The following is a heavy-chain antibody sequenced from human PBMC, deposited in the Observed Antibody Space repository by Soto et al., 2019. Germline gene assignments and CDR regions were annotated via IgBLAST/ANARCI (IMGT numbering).Heavy chain of an antibody. CDR3: AREEYSSGTGYLQY. D-gene: IGHD6-19*01. CDR2: IWYDGSNK. Sequence: QVRLVESGGGVVQPGRSLRLSCAASGFTFSSYGMHWVRQAPGKGLEWVAVIWYDGSNKYYADSVKGRFTISRDNSKNTLYLRMNSLRAEDTAVYYCAREEYSSGTGYLQYWGQGTLDTVSS. CDR1: GFTFSSYG. V-gene: IGHV3-33*01. J-gene: IGHJ1*01.